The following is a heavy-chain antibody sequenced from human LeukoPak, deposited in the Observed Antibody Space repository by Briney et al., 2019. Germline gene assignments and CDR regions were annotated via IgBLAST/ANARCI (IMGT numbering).Heavy chain of an antibody. CDR3: AKDGGSRTDAFDI. CDR1: GFTFSSYA. J-gene: IGHJ3*02. CDR2: ISGSGGST. Sequence: GGSLRLSCAASGFTFSSYAVSWVRQAPGKGLEWVSAISGSGGSTYYADSVKGRFTISRDNSKNTLYLQMNSLRAEDTAVYYCAKDGGSRTDAFDIWGQGTMVTVSS. D-gene: IGHD3-10*01. V-gene: IGHV3-23*01.